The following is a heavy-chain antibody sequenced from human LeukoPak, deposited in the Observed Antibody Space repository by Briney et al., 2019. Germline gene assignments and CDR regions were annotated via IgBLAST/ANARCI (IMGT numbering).Heavy chain of an antibody. V-gene: IGHV4-39*07. CDR1: GGSVSNYY. CDR2: IYYSGST. J-gene: IGHJ3*02. CDR3: ARDLARDAFDI. Sequence: KASETLSLTCTVSGGSVSNYYWGWIRQPPGKGLEWIGSIYYSGSTYYNPSLKSRVTISVDTSKNQFSLKLSSVTAADTAVYYCARDLARDAFDIWGQGTMVTVSS.